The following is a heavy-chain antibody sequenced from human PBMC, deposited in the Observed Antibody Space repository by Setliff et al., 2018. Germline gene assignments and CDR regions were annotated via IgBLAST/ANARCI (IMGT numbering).Heavy chain of an antibody. V-gene: IGHV4-34*01. CDR3: VRPGGTTVVARHFDY. Sequence: PSETLSLTCAVYGGSFSGHHWCWIRQPPWKGLEWIGEINHSGSANYNPSLKSRVTISIDTSRNQFSLELRSVTVADTATYYCVRPGGTTVVARHFDYWGSGILVTVSS. J-gene: IGHJ4*01. CDR2: INHSGSA. CDR1: GGSFSGHH. D-gene: IGHD2-15*01.